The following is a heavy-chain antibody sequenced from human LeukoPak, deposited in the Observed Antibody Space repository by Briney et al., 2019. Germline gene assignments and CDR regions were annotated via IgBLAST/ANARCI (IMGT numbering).Heavy chain of an antibody. CDR1: GGSVSSGSYF. CDR2: IYYNGNT. D-gene: IGHD6-13*01. J-gene: IGHJ4*02. CDR3: ARGYRSSWYQVDY. Sequence: SETLSLTCTVSGGSVSSGSYFWSWIRQPPGKGLEWIGFIYYNGNTNYSPSLKSRVTISVDTSKSQSSLKLTSVTAADTAVYYCARGYRSSWYQVDYWGQGTLVTVSS. V-gene: IGHV4-61*01.